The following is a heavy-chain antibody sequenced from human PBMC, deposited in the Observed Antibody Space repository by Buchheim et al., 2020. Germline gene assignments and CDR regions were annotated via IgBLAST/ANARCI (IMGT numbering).Heavy chain of an antibody. D-gene: IGHD3-16*02. CDR2: ISSSGGST. V-gene: IGHV3-23*04. CDR1: GFTFSSYW. CDR3: AKDREFDGFQLYPGFEFDS. J-gene: IGHJ4*02. Sequence: EVQLVESGGGLVQPGGSLRLSCAASGFTFSSYWMSWVRQAPGKGLEWVSAISSSGGSTYYADSVKGRFTISRANSKHTLYLQMNSLRAEDTAVYYCAKDREFDGFQLYPGFEFDSWGQGTL.